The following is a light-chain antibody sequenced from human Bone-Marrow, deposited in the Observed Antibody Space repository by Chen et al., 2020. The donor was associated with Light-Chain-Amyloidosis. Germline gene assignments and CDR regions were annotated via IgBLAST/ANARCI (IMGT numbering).Light chain of an antibody. CDR3: SSYTSSSTLEGV. CDR2: EVS. J-gene: IGLJ3*02. Sequence: QPALTQPAPVSGSPGQPLTISCPGTRSYVGGYNYVSWYQQHPGKAPKLMIYEVSNRPSGVSNRFSGSKAGNTAALTISGLQAEDEADYYCSSYTSSSTLEGVFGGGTKLTVL. CDR1: RSYVGGYNY. V-gene: IGLV2-14*01.